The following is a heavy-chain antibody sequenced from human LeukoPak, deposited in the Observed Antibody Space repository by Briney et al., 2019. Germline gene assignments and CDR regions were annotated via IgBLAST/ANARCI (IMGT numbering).Heavy chain of an antibody. CDR1: GFTFTSYA. CDR3: AKGGAPAAMLNWIDP. CDR2: ISGSGGST. V-gene: IGHV3-23*01. Sequence: GGSLRLSCAASGFTFTSYAMSWVRQAPGKGLEWASAISGSGGSTYYADSVKGRFTISRDNSKNTLYLQMHSLRAEDTALYYCAKGGAPAAMLNWIDPWGQGTLVTVSS. D-gene: IGHD2-2*01. J-gene: IGHJ5*02.